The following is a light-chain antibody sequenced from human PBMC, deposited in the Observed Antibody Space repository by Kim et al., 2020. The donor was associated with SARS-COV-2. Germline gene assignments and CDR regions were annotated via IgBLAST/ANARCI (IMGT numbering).Light chain of an antibody. CDR1: QGISTF. Sequence: DIQLTQSPSSLSASVGDRVTITCRASQGISTFLGWFQQQPGKAPKSLIFGASTLQTGVPSKFSGSGSGTDFTLTISNLQPEDFATYYCHHYNSYPYTFGQGTMLEIK. J-gene: IGKJ2*01. CDR3: HHYNSYPYT. CDR2: GAS. V-gene: IGKV1-16*02.